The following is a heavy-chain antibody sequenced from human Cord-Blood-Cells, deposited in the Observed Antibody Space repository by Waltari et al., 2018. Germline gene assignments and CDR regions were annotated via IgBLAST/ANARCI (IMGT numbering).Heavy chain of an antibody. J-gene: IGHJ4*02. CDR1: GGSFSGYY. CDR3: AGRTGDRDY. Sequence: QVQLQQWGAGLLKPSETLSLTCAVYGGSFSGYYWSWIRQPPGKGLEWIGEINHSGSTNYNPSLKSRVNISVNTSKNQFSLKLSSVTAADTAVYYCAGRTGDRDYWGQGTLVTVSS. V-gene: IGHV4-34*01. D-gene: IGHD7-27*01. CDR2: INHSGST.